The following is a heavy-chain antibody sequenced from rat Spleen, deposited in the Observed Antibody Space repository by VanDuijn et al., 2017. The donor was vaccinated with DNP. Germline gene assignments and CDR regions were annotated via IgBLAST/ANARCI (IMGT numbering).Heavy chain of an antibody. CDR2: ISYDGSI. V-gene: IGHV5-22*01. Sequence: EVQLVESGGGLVQPGRSLKLSCAASGFTFSDFYMAWVRQAPTKGLEWVAYISYDGSIYYGESVKGRFTISRDNAKSTLYLQMDSLRSEDMATYYCARPWDLGFAYWGQGTLVTVSS. J-gene: IGHJ3*01. CDR3: ARPWDLGFAY. CDR1: GFTFSDFY. D-gene: IGHD4-6*01.